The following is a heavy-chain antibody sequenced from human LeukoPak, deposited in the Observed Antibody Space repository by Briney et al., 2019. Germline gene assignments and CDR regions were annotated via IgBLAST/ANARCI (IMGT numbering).Heavy chain of an antibody. J-gene: IGHJ4*02. D-gene: IGHD3-3*01. Sequence: GASVKVSCKASGYTFTSYDINWVRQATGQGLEWMGWMNPNSGNTGYAQKFQGWVTMTRDTSISTAYMELSRLRSDDTAVYYCARSALEWLFDYFDYWGQGTLVTVSS. CDR3: ARSALEWLFDYFDY. V-gene: IGHV1-8*01. CDR2: MNPNSGNT. CDR1: GYTFTSYD.